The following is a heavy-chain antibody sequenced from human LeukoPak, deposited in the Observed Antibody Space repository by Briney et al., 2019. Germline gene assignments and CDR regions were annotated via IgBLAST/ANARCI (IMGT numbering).Heavy chain of an antibody. V-gene: IGHV3-21*01. CDR2: ISSSSSYI. D-gene: IGHD3-22*01. J-gene: IGHJ4*02. CDR1: GFTFSSYS. Sequence: GGSLRLSCAASGFTFSSYSMNWVRQAPGKGLEWVSSISSSSSYIYYADSVKGRFTISRDNAKNSLYLQMNSLRAEDTAVYYCARDRSPEYYYDSSGYYPAGFDYWGRGTLVTVSS. CDR3: ARDRSPEYYYDSSGYYPAGFDY.